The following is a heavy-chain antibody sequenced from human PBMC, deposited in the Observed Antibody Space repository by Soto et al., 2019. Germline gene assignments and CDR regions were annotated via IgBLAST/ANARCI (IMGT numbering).Heavy chain of an antibody. D-gene: IGHD2-2*01. CDR1: GLTVSTNY. CDR3: ASVGYCSTTNCPPA. J-gene: IGHJ4*02. V-gene: IGHV3-53*01. Sequence: PGGSLRLSCAASGLTVSTNYMTWVRQAPGKGLEWVSVIYRGGNTYHADSVQGRFSISRDNSKNTVDLQMNNLRAKDTAMYYCASVGYCSTTNCPPAWGQGTLVTVYS. CDR2: IYRGGNT.